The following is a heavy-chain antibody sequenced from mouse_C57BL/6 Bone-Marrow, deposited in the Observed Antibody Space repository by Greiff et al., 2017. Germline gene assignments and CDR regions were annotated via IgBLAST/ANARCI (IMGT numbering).Heavy chain of an antibody. Sequence: VQLQQSGAELVRPGASVKLSCTASGFNIKDDYMHWVKQRPEQGLEWIGWIDPENGDTEYASKFQGKATITADTSSNTAYLQLSSLTSEDTAVYYCTTDLLCGAYWGQGTLVTVSA. CDR1: GFNIKDDY. CDR3: TTDLLCGAY. V-gene: IGHV14-4*01. D-gene: IGHD2-1*01. J-gene: IGHJ3*01. CDR2: IDPENGDT.